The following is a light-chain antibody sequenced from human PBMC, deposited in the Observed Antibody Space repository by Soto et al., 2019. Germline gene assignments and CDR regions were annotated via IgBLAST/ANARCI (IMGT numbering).Light chain of an antibody. CDR1: QSISSW. CDR2: DVS. Sequence: DIQMTQSPSTLSASVGDRVTITCRASQSISSWLAWYQQKPGKAPKLLIYDVSRLESGVPSRFSGSGSGTEFTLTISSLQPDDFATYYCQQYNSYWTFGQGTKVEIK. J-gene: IGKJ1*01. CDR3: QQYNSYWT. V-gene: IGKV1-5*01.